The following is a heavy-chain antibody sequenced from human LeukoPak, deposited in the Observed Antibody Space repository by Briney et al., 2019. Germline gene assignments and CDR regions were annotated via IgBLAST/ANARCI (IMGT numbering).Heavy chain of an antibody. D-gene: IGHD3-10*01. V-gene: IGHV4-59*12. J-gene: IGHJ5*02. CDR2: IYYSGST. CDR3: ARDYYGSGKRFDP. Sequence: SETLSLTCTVSADAISSYYWSWIRQPPGKGLEWIGYIYYSGSTNYNPSLKSRVTISVDTSKNQFSLKLSSATAADTAVYYCARDYYGSGKRFDPWGQGTLVTVSS. CDR1: ADAISSYY.